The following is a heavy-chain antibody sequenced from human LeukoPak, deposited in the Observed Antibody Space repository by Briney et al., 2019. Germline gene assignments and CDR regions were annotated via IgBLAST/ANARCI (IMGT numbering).Heavy chain of an antibody. J-gene: IGHJ4*02. D-gene: IGHD3-10*01. V-gene: IGHV1-18*01. Sequence: ASVKLSCTASGYTFTSYGISWVRQAPGQGLEWMGWISAYNGNTNYAQKLQGRVTMTTDTSTSTAYMELRSLRSDDTAVYYCARVPPLLWFGESLSFDYWGQGTLVTVSS. CDR3: ARVPPLLWFGESLSFDY. CDR1: GYTFTSYG. CDR2: ISAYNGNT.